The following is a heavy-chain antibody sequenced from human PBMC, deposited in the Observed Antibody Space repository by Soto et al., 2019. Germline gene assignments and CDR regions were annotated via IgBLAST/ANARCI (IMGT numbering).Heavy chain of an antibody. V-gene: IGHV1-18*01. CDR3: ARDKEIXVVPAALIYDYYYGMDV. CDR2: ISSYNGNT. J-gene: IGHJ6*02. CDR1: VYTFTSYG. Sequence: GASVKVSCKASVYTFTSYGISWVRQAPGQGLEWMGWISSYNGNTNYAQKLQGRVTMATDTSTSTAYMELSSLRSDDTAVYYCARDKEIXVVPAALIYDYYYGMDVWGQGTTVTVSS. D-gene: IGHD2-2*01.